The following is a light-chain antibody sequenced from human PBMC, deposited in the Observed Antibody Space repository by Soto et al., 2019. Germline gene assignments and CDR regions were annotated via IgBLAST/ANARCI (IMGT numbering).Light chain of an antibody. CDR3: QQDNTCSLT. CDR2: KAS. V-gene: IGKV1-5*03. J-gene: IGKJ4*01. CDR1: QSISPW. Sequence: DIQMTQYPSTLSASVGDSVTITCRASQSISPWLAWYQQKPGKAPTLLIYKASSLEGGVPSSFSGSGSGTDFNINISSLQPDDFATYYCQQDNTCSLTFGGGTTVEIK.